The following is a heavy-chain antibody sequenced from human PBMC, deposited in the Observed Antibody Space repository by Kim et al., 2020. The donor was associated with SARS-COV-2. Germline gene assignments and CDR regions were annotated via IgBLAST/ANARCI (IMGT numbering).Heavy chain of an antibody. V-gene: IGHV4-39*02. CDR3: ARASYSYYYYGMDV. CDR2: ITYSGNT. Sequence: SETLSLTCSISGGAISSSSYYWVWIRQPPGKGLEWIGSITYSGNTYYNESLKGRATVSVDTSKYHLSLKLSSVTAADTAVYYCARASYSYYYYGMDVWGQGTTLTLPS. CDR1: GGAISSSSYY. D-gene: IGHD3-16*01. J-gene: IGHJ6*02.